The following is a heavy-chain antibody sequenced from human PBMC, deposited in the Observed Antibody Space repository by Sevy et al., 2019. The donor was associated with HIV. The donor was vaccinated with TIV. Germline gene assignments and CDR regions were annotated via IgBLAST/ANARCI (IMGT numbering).Heavy chain of an antibody. D-gene: IGHD3-10*01. J-gene: IGHJ4*02. CDR3: AKSTRGSWTYSGR. CDR2: MRHDGINK. V-gene: IGHV3-30*02. Sequence: GGSLRLSCAASGFSFSNYGLHWVRQAPGKGLEWVSFMRHDGINKFYADSVKGRFTISRDNSKNTLFLQMNSLRPEDTAVYFCAKSTRGSWTYSGRWGQGTLVTVSS. CDR1: GFSFSNYG.